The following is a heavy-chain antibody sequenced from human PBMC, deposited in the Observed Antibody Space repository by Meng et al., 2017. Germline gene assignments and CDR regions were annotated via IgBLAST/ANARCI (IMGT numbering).Heavy chain of an antibody. CDR3: ERSITVTTVWFDH. V-gene: IGHV4-31*03. D-gene: IGHD4-17*01. J-gene: IGHJ5*02. CDR2: IYSSGSS. CDR1: GGSIRTGGYY. Sequence: HVDMLELGPGLVEPLQTLSLSFPVSGGSIRTGGYYWSWIRQHPGKSLEWFGDIYSSGSSYSTPSLKSRVTISVATSKNKYSLKLNSMTAADTDAYYCERSITVTTVWFDHWGQGTLVTVSS.